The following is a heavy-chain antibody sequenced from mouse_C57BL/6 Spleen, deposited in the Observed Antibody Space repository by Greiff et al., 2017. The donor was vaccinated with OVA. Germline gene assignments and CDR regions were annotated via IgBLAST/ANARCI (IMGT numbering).Heavy chain of an antibody. Sequence: VQLQQSGAELVRPGASVTLSCKASGYTFTDYEMHWVKQTPVHGLEWIGAIDPETGGTAYNQKFKGQAILTADKSSSTAYMELRSLTSGDSAVYYCAGCRDYWGQGTTLTVSA. CDR2: IDPETGGT. J-gene: IGHJ2*01. CDR3: AGCRDY. V-gene: IGHV1-15*01. CDR1: GYTFTDYE.